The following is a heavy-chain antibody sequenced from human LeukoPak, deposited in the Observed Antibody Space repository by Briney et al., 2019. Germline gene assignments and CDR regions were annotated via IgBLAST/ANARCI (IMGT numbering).Heavy chain of an antibody. CDR3: ASGGERGFSYGFET. V-gene: IGHV4-59*02. J-gene: IGHJ4*02. CDR2: IYYSGGS. D-gene: IGHD5-18*01. Sequence: SETLSLTCTVSGDSVRSYYGSWIRQSPGKGLEWIGYIYYSGGSKYSPSLKSRVSVSVDTSQNQVSLTLTSVTAADTAVYYCASGGERGFSYGFETWGQGTLVTVSS. CDR1: GDSVRSYY.